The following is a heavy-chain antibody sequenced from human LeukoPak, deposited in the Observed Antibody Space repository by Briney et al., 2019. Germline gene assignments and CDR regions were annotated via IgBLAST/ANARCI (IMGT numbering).Heavy chain of an antibody. CDR2: ITYDGGKT. D-gene: IGHD3-16*01. V-gene: IGHV3-30-3*01. CDR1: GFTFSSHA. CDR3: ARDLTGGYCSDY. J-gene: IGHJ4*02. Sequence: GRSLRLSCAASGFTFSSHAMHWVRQAPGKGLEWVAVITYDGGKTYYADSVKGRFTISRDNSRNTLYLQMGSLRAEDAAVFYCARDLTGGYCSDYWGQGTLVTVSS.